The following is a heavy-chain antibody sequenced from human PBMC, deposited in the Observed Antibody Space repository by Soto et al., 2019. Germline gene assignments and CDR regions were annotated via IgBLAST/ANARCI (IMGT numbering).Heavy chain of an antibody. J-gene: IGHJ4*02. CDR3: ARDSGYSGYDPDY. D-gene: IGHD5-12*01. CDR2: IYYSGST. V-gene: IGHV4-39*02. Sequence: ETLSLTCTVSGGSISSSSYYWGWIRQPPGKGLEWIGSIYYSGSTYYNPSLKSRVTISVDTSKNQFSLKLSSVTAADTAVYYCARDSGYSGYDPDYWGQGTLVTVSS. CDR1: GGSISSSSYY.